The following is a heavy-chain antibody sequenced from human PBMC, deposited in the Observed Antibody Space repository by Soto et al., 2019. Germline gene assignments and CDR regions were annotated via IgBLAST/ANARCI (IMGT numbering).Heavy chain of an antibody. CDR2: ISGYNGNT. V-gene: IGHV1-18*01. J-gene: IGHJ5*01. CDR1: GYGFSGYH. D-gene: IGHD2-8*01. CDR3: ARDLGPPNWFDS. Sequence: QVQLVQSGAEMKQPGASVKVSFKTSGYGFSGYHLSWVREGPGQGFEWMGWISGYNGNTDYAQKFQGRVTMTTDTSTSTAYMELRSLRSDDTAVYYCARDLGPPNWFDSWGQGTLVTVSS.